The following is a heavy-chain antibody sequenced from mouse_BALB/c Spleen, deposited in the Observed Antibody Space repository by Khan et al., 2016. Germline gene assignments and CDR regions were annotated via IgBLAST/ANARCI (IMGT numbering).Heavy chain of an antibody. Sequence: EVKLLESGGGLVQPGGSLKLSCAASGFDFSRYWMSWVRQAPGKGLEWIGEINPDSSTINYTPSLKDTFIISRDNAKTTLYLQMSNVRSEDPALSNCARLHYYDRFAYWGQGTLVTVSA. J-gene: IGHJ3*01. D-gene: IGHD1-1*01. CDR2: INPDSSTI. V-gene: IGHV4-1*02. CDR3: ARLHYYDRFAY. CDR1: GFDFSRYW.